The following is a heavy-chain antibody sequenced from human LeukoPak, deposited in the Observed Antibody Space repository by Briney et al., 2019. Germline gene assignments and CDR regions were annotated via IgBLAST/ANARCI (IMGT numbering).Heavy chain of an antibody. CDR3: ARSAPRYCSGGSCPYYFDY. D-gene: IGHD2-15*01. J-gene: IGHJ4*02. Sequence: PGRSLRLSCAASGFTFSSYAMHWVRQAPGKGLEWVAVISYDGSNKYYADSVKGRFTISRDNSKNTLYLQMNSLRAEDTAVYYCARSAPRYCSGGSCPYYFDYWGQGTLVTVSS. V-gene: IGHV3-30-3*01. CDR1: GFTFSSYA. CDR2: ISYDGSNK.